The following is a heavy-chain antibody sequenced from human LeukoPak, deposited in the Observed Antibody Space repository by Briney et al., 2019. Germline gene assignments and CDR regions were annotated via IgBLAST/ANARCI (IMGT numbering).Heavy chain of an antibody. Sequence: GGSLRLSCAASGFTISDNYTNWVRQAPGKGLEWVSVIYSGGSTYYADSVKGRFTISRDNSMNTLYLQMNSLRAEDTAVYYCARAEVIAIFDYWGQGTLVTVSS. V-gene: IGHV3-66*02. D-gene: IGHD2-21*01. CDR3: ARAEVIAIFDY. CDR2: IYSGGST. J-gene: IGHJ4*02. CDR1: GFTISDNY.